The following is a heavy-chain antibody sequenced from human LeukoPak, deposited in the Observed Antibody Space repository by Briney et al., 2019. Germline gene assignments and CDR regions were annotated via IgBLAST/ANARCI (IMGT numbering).Heavy chain of an antibody. J-gene: IGHJ6*03. CDR3: ARGPAGTAESGSYLYYYYYYMDV. V-gene: IGHV1-69*01. Sequence: SVKVSCKASGGTFSSYAISWVRQAPGQGLEWMGGIIPIFGTANYAQKFQGRVTITADESTSTAYMELSSLRSEDTAVYYCARGPAGTAESGSYLYYYYYYMDVWGKGTTVTVSS. D-gene: IGHD6-6*01. CDR1: GGTFSSYA. CDR2: IIPIFGTA.